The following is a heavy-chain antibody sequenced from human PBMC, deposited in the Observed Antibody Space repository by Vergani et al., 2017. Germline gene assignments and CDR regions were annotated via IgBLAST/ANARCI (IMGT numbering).Heavy chain of an antibody. CDR2: IRHDGIT. Sequence: QAQLQQWGAGLLKPSETLSLTCAIYVGSFNDYWWTWIRQPPGKGLEWIGEIRHDGITHYSPSLKSRVTISIDTSTHQFSLNLRSVTAADTAVYYCAREGYCTNGVCFTLFDVWGQGALVTVSS. CDR3: AREGYCTNGVCFTLFDV. CDR1: VGSFNDYW. D-gene: IGHD2-8*01. V-gene: IGHV4-34*01. J-gene: IGHJ4*02.